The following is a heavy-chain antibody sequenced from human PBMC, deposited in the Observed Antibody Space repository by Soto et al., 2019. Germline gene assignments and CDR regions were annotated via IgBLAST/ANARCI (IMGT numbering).Heavy chain of an antibody. J-gene: IGHJ5*02. CDR2: IIPIFGTA. CDR3: ATSHRGAEAGCSNNGFDP. V-gene: IGHV1-69*13. CDR1: GGTFSSYA. D-gene: IGHD6-19*01. Sequence: SVKVSCKASGGTFSSYAISWVRQAPGQGLEWMGGIIPIFGTANYAQKFQGRVMITADESTSTAYMELSSLRSEDTAVYYCATSHRGAEAGCSNNGFDPWGQGTLVTVSS.